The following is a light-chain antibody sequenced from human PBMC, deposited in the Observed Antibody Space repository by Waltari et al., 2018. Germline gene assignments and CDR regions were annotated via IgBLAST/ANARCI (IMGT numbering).Light chain of an antibody. CDR2: AAS. V-gene: IGKV3-20*01. J-gene: IGKJ1*01. Sequence: EIVLTQSPGTLSLSPGERATLSCRASQTVSSAKYVAWYQQKAGQAPRLLIYAASSRAAGIPDRFSGSGSGTDFTITISRLEAEDFAVYYCQHYGSSLWTFGQGTQVEMK. CDR3: QHYGSSLWT. CDR1: QTVSSAKY.